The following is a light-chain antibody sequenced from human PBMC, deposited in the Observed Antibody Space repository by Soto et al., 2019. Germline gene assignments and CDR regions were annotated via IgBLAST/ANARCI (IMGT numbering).Light chain of an antibody. CDR3: QQYGSSPWT. V-gene: IGKV3-20*01. CDR1: QSVSSSY. Sequence: EIVLTQSPGTLSLSPGERDTLSCRASQSVSSSYLAWYQQKPGQAPRLLIYGASSRATGIPDRFSGSGSGTDFTLTISRPEPEDFAVYYCQQYGSSPWTFGQGTKVEIK. CDR2: GAS. J-gene: IGKJ1*01.